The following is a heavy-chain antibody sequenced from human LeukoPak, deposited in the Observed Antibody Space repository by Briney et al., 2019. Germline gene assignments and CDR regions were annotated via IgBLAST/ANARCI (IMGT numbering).Heavy chain of an antibody. CDR2: IYSGGNT. CDR1: GFTVSSNY. J-gene: IGHJ4*02. D-gene: IGHD3/OR15-3a*01. V-gene: IGHV3-66*01. CDR3: AKGDTSWTIDY. Sequence: PGGSLRLSCAASGFTVSSNYMNWVRQAPGKGLEWVSVIYSGGNTYYADSVKGRFTISRDNSKNTLSVQMNSLRPEDTAVYYCAKGDTSWTIDYWGQGTLVTVSS.